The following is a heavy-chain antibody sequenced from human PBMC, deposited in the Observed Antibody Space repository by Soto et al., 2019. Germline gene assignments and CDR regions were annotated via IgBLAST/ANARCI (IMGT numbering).Heavy chain of an antibody. Sequence: EVQLVESGGGLVQPGGSLRLSCAASGFTFSSYDMHWVRQATGKGLEWVSASGTAGDTYYPGSVKGRFTISRENAKNSLYLQMNSLGAEDTAVYYCAREGRIAVAGKGRGYYYYGMDVWGQGTTVTVSS. CDR1: GFTFSSYD. CDR3: AREGRIAVAGKGRGYYYYGMDV. J-gene: IGHJ6*02. CDR2: SGTAGDT. D-gene: IGHD6-19*01. V-gene: IGHV3-13*01.